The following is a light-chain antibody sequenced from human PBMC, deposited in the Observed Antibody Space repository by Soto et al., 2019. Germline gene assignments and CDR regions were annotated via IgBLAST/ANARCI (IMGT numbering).Light chain of an antibody. V-gene: IGKV3-20*01. J-gene: IGKJ1*01. CDR2: AAS. CDR1: QSVSISY. Sequence: ESVLTQSPGNLSSSPGERATLSCRASQSVSISYLAWYRQKPAQAPSCLIYAASSRATGIPDMFSGSGCGADFTFTRRRLEPEEFEGFYCPQYCSYCRTFGQGNKVEF. CDR3: PQYCSYCRT.